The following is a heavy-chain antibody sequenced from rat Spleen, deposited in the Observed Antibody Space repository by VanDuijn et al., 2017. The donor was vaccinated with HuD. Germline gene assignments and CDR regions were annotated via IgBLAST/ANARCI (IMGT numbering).Heavy chain of an antibody. J-gene: IGHJ1*01. CDR2: ISTGGGNT. CDR1: GFTFSNYY. D-gene: IGHD3-1*01. Sequence: EVQLVESGGGLVQPGRSMKLSCAALGFTFSNYYMAWVRQAPTKGLEWVASISTGGGNTYYRDSVKGRFTISRDNARRPLYLQMDSLRSEDSATYYCARHRLTSWYFDFWGPGTMVTVSS. V-gene: IGHV5-25*01. CDR3: ARHRLTSWYFDF.